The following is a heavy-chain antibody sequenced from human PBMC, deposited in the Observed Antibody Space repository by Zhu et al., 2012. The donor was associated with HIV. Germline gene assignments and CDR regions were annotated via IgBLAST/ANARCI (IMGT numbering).Heavy chain of an antibody. V-gene: IGHV1-2*02. J-gene: IGHJ1*01. D-gene: IGHD2-21*01. Sequence: QVQLVQSGAVIKTPGSSVKISCRASGYNFRDYSIHWVRLIPDKGFEWIGWIKPLWGAVSYARQLQGRVSMTRQLSQDPDDPDWGVAYMEFSGLTARRHGRIFLCPERVLVIYWREYLFPWQYWGQGTVVVVSS. CDR2: IKPLWGAV. CDR3: RHGRIFLCPERVLVIYWREYLFPWQY. CDR1: GYNFRDYS.